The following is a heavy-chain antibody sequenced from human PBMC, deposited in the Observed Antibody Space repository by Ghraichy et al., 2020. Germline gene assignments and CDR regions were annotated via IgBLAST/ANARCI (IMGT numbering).Heavy chain of an antibody. Sequence: ASVKVSCKASGYTFTGYYMHWVRQAPGQGLEWMGWINPNSGGTNYAQKFQGWVTMTRDTSISTAYMELSRLRSDDTAVYYCARVTIFGAGGMDVWGQGTTVTVSS. CDR3: ARVTIFGAGGMDV. J-gene: IGHJ6*02. CDR2: INPNSGGT. D-gene: IGHD3-3*01. CDR1: GYTFTGYY. V-gene: IGHV1-2*04.